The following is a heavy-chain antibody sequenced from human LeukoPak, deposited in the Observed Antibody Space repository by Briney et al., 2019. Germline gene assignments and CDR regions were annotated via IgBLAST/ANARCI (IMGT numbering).Heavy chain of an antibody. V-gene: IGHV1-46*01. CDR3: ARDYRGVVGATDDAFDI. CDR1: GYIFTYYY. Sequence: ASVKVSCKASGYIFTYYYMHWVRQAPGQGLEWMGIINPSGGSTSYAQKFQGRVTMTRDTSTSTVYMELSSLRSEDTAVYYCARDYRGVVGATDDAFDIWGQGTMVTVSS. J-gene: IGHJ3*02. CDR2: INPSGGST. D-gene: IGHD1-26*01.